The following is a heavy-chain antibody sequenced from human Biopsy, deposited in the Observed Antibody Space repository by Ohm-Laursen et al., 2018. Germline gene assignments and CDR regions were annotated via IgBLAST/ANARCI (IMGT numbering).Heavy chain of an antibody. Sequence: SLRLSCAASIFTVRTNSMSWVRLAPGKGLEWVSVIYARATTYYPDSVKGRFTISRDNSRNTVYLQMDSLRGEDPAVYFYARGSGSGFYFDQWGQGTLVTVSS. CDR3: ARGSGSGFYFDQ. J-gene: IGHJ4*02. CDR1: IFTVRTNS. CDR2: IYARATT. D-gene: IGHD2-15*01. V-gene: IGHV3-66*01.